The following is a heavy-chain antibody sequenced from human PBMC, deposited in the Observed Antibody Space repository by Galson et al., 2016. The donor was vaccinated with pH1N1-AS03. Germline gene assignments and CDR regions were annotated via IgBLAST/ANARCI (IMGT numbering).Heavy chain of an antibody. D-gene: IGHD6-13*01. CDR2: MNQYGNVT. V-gene: IGHV3-7*04. CDR1: GFSFSNYW. Sequence: SLSLSCAASGFSFSNYWMSWVRQAPGKGLEWVANMNQYGNVTYYVDSVKGRFTVSRDNATNSVYLQMNSLRAEDTAVYYCVRAVATAGSFWGQGTLVVVSS. J-gene: IGHJ4*02. CDR3: VRAVATAGSF.